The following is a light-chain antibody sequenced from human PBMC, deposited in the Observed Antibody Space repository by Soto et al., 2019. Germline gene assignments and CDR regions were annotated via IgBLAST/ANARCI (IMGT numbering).Light chain of an antibody. V-gene: IGLV2-11*01. CDR1: SSDVGGYNY. CDR2: DVS. J-gene: IGLJ1*01. Sequence: QSALTQPRSVSGSPGQSVTISCTGTSSDVGGYNYVSWYQQYSGKAPKVMIYDVSKRPSGVPDRFSGSKSGNTASLTISGLQAEDEADYYCCSYAASSTFVFGTGTKLTVL. CDR3: CSYAASSTFV.